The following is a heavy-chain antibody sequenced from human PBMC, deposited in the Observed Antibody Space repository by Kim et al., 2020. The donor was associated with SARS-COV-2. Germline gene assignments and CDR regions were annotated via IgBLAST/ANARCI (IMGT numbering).Heavy chain of an antibody. D-gene: IGHD3-3*01. CDR3: AKASITIFGVVISHYYYYYMDV. Sequence: GGSLRLSCAASGFTFSSYAMSWVRQAPGKGLEWVSAISVSGGSTYYADPVKGRFTISRDNSKNTLYLQMNSLRAEDTAVYYCAKASITIFGVVISHYYYYYMDVWGKGTTVTVSS. CDR2: ISVSGGST. CDR1: GFTFSSYA. V-gene: IGHV3-23*01. J-gene: IGHJ6*03.